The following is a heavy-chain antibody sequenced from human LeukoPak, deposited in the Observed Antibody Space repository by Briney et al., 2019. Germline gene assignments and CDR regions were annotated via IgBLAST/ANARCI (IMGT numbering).Heavy chain of an antibody. D-gene: IGHD6-19*01. CDR3: ARFVGKRDYKQWLVGGYYYYMDV. Sequence: PSETLSLTCTVSGGSISSYYWSWIRQPPGKGLEWIGYIYYSGSTNYNPSLKSRVTISVDTSKNQFSLKLSSVTAADTAVYYCARFVGKRDYKQWLVGGYYYYMDVWGKGTTVTVSS. V-gene: IGHV4-59*01. CDR1: GGSISSYY. CDR2: IYYSGST. J-gene: IGHJ6*03.